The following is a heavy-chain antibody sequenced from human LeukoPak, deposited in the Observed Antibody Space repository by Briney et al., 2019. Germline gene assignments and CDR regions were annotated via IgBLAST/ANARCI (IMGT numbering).Heavy chain of an antibody. CDR1: GFSFSNYA. CDR2: ISYDGDNK. J-gene: IGHJ4*02. CDR3: ARSPIGALYFDS. D-gene: IGHD6-6*01. V-gene: IGHV3-30-3*01. Sequence: GGSLRLSCAASGFSFSNYAIHWVRQAPGMGLEWVAVISYDGDNKYYADSVKGRFTISRDNSRNTLYLQMNSLRAEDTAVYYCARSPIGALYFDSWGQGNLVTVSS.